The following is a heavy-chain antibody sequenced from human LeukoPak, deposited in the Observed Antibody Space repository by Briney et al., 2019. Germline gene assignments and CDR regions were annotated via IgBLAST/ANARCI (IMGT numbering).Heavy chain of an antibody. CDR1: GGSFSGYY. CDR2: INHSGST. D-gene: IGHD3-16*02. J-gene: IGHJ4*02. Sequence: SETLSLTCAVYGGSFSGYYWSWIRQPPGKGLEWIGEINHSGSTNYNPSLKSRVTISVDTSKNQFSLKLSSVTAADTAVYYCARRPYVWGSYRRLYYFDYWGQGTLVTVSS. V-gene: IGHV4-34*01. CDR3: ARRPYVWGSYRRLYYFDY.